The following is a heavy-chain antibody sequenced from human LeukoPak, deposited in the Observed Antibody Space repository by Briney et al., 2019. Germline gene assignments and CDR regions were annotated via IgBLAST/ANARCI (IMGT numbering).Heavy chain of an antibody. D-gene: IGHD3-22*01. CDR3: ARDSGRGNSGYNDF. Sequence: GGSLRLSCVASGFTFTTYGMHWVRQAPGKGLEWVAAIWSDGSNAYYADSVKGRFTVSRDNSKNTLFLQMNSLRAETTAVYYCARDSGRGNSGYNDFCGHRTLVTVSS. V-gene: IGHV3-33*01. CDR1: GFTFTTYG. CDR2: IWSDGSNA. J-gene: IGHJ4*01.